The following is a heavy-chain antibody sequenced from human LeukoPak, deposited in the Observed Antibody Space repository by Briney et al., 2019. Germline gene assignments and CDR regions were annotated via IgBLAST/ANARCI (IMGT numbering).Heavy chain of an antibody. J-gene: IGHJ4*02. CDR3: TREDRPYCPFAY. D-gene: IGHD1-26*01. V-gene: IGHV4-4*03. CDR1: GGSIDITNY. Sequence: PPGTLSLTCGVSGGSIDITNYWGWVRQAPGKGLEWIVEIAHDGTTNYNPSLRSRVAVSFDRANNQFSLSLTSVTAADTAVYYCTREDRPYCPFAYWGQGVLVTVSS. CDR2: IAHDGTT.